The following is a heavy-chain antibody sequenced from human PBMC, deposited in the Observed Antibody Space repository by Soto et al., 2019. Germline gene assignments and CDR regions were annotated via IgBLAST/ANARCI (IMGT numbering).Heavy chain of an antibody. CDR3: VREATKTLRDWFDP. J-gene: IGHJ5*02. CDR1: GASISGFY. Sequence: PSETLSLTCTVSGASISGFYWSWIRKSAGKGLEWIGRIYATGTTDYNPSLKSRVMMAVDTSKKQFSLKLRSVTAADTPGYYCVREATKTLRDWFDPWGQG. CDR2: IYATGTT. V-gene: IGHV4-4*07. D-gene: IGHD1-1*01.